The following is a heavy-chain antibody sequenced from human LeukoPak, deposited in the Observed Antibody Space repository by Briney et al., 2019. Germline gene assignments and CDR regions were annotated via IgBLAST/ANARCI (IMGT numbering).Heavy chain of an antibody. V-gene: IGHV4-59*01. CDR3: ARERAYYYGSGTPYYYYGMDV. CDR2: IYYSGST. CDR1: XSYX. J-gene: IGHJ6*02. D-gene: IGHD3-10*01. Sequence: XSYXWSWIRXPPXKGLEWIGYIYYSGSTNYNPSLKSRVTISVDTSKNQFSLKLSSVTAADTAVYYCARERAYYYGSGTPYYYYGMDVWGQGTTVTVSS.